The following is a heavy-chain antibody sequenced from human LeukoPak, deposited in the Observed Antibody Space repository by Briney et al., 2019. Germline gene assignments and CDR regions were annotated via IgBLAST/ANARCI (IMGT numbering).Heavy chain of an antibody. D-gene: IGHD6-19*01. Sequence: GGSLRLSCAASGFTFSSYSMNWVRQAPGKGLEWVSSISSSSSYIYYADSVKGRFTISRDNAKNSLYLQMNSLRAEDTAVYYCARDTNYFSSGLDYWGQGTLVTVSS. CDR1: GFTFSSYS. J-gene: IGHJ4*02. CDR2: ISSSSSYI. CDR3: ARDTNYFSSGLDY. V-gene: IGHV3-21*01.